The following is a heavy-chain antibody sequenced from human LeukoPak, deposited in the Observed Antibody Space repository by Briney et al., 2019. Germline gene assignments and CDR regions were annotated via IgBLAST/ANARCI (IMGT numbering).Heavy chain of an antibody. J-gene: IGHJ6*03. D-gene: IGHD3-22*01. V-gene: IGHV3-74*01. CDR3: ARVMIVVRYYYYYYMDV. Sequence: PGGSLRLSCAAPGFTFSSYWMHWVRQAPGKGLVWVSRINSDGSSTSYADSVKGRFTISRDNAKNTLYLQMNSLRAEDTAVYYCARVMIVVRYYYYYYMDVWGKGTTVTVSS. CDR2: INSDGSST. CDR1: GFTFSSYW.